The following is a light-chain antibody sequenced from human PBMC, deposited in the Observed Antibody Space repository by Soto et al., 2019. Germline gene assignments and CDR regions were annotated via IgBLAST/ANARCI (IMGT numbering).Light chain of an antibody. CDR1: QSISDS. CDR3: QQYHGYSRT. V-gene: IGKV1-5*01. CDR2: DVS. Sequence: DIQISQSPSTLSASLGDRVTIACRASQSISDSLAWYQQKPGKAPDLLISDVSSLERGVASRFSGSGSGTEFTLTISSMQPDDFATYYCQQYHGYSRTFGQGTKVDIK. J-gene: IGKJ1*01.